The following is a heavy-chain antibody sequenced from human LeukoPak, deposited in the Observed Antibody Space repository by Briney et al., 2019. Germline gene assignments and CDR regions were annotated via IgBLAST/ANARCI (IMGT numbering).Heavy chain of an antibody. CDR2: ISGSGGST. V-gene: IGHV3-23*01. J-gene: IGHJ4*02. Sequence: PGGSLRLSCAASGFTFSSYAMSWVRQAPGKGLEWVSAISGSGGSTYYADSVKGRFTISRDNSKNTLYLQMNSLRAEDTAVYYCAKKRGWFGESDFDYWGQGTLVTVSP. CDR3: AKKRGWFGESDFDY. CDR1: GFTFSSYA. D-gene: IGHD3-10*01.